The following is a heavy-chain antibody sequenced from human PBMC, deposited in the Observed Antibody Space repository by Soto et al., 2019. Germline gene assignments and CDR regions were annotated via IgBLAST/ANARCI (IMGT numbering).Heavy chain of an antibody. CDR3: ARADLGRLPRRADYYYAMDV. J-gene: IGHJ6*02. CDR1: GFSFRDYD. V-gene: IGHV3-13*05. Sequence: EVQLVESGGGSVQPGESVRLSCAASGFSFRDYDMHWVRQRKGKGLEWVSALGAPRAPDYVGSVKGRFSVSRDNAQNSLFLQLNNLSVDDTAVYFCARADLGRLPRRADYYYAMDVWGRGTTVAFSS. CDR2: LGAPRAP. D-gene: IGHD2-15*01.